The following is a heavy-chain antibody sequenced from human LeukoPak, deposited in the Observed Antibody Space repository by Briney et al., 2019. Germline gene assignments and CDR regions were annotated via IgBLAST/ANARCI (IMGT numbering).Heavy chain of an antibody. Sequence: GGSLRLSCAASGLTFSSYAMSWVRQAPGKGLEWVSAISGSGGSTYYADSVKGRFTISRDNSKNTLYLQMNSLRAEDTAVYYCAKDYDSSGYYYGLDYWGQGTLVTVSS. CDR1: GLTFSSYA. V-gene: IGHV3-23*01. CDR2: ISGSGGST. CDR3: AKDYDSSGYYYGLDY. J-gene: IGHJ4*02. D-gene: IGHD3-22*01.